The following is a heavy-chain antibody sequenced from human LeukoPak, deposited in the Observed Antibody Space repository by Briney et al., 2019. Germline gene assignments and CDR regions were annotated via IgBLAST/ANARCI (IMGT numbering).Heavy chain of an antibody. CDR3: ARGASGYRYGKIDS. Sequence: GGSLRLSCAASGFTFSNYWINWVRQAPGKGLEWVANIKQDGSETYCVDSVRGRFIISGDNDKNSLYLQMNSLVDEDTGVYYCARGASGYRYGKIDSWGQGILITVSS. V-gene: IGHV3-7*01. CDR1: GFTFSNYW. J-gene: IGHJ4*02. D-gene: IGHD5-18*01. CDR2: IKQDGSET.